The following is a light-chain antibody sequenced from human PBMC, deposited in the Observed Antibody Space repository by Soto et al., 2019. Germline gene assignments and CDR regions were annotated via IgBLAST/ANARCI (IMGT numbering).Light chain of an antibody. CDR1: QSVGSN. CDR2: GAS. J-gene: IGKJ1*01. V-gene: IGKV3-15*01. CDR3: QQYNNWPTWT. Sequence: EIVLTHSPCTLSLSPLSRATLSCRSRQSVGSNLAWYQQKPGQAPRLLIYGASTRATGIPARFSGSGSETEFTLTISSLQAEDSAVYFCQQYNNWPTWTFGQGTKVDIK.